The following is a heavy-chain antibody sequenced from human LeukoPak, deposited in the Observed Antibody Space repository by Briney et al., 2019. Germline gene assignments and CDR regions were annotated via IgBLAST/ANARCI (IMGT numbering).Heavy chain of an antibody. V-gene: IGHV5-51*01. CDR1: GYSLTNYW. Sequence: GESLKISCKGSGYSLTNYWIGWVLHMPGKGPGWMGNIHCGESDTRESPAFQGQVSISVDKSISAAYLPWSSLKASHTAMYYCARFPPGYFGMDVWGQGPTVPVSS. CDR3: ARFPPGYFGMDV. J-gene: IGHJ6*01. D-gene: IGHD1-1*01. CDR2: IHCGESDT.